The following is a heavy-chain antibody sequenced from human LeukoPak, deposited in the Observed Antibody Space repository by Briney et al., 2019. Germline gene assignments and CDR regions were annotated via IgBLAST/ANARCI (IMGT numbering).Heavy chain of an antibody. J-gene: IGHJ5*02. D-gene: IGHD6-19*01. CDR3: ARERAVAGASSGGWFDP. V-gene: IGHV4-34*01. CDR1: GFTFSSYS. CDR2: INHSGST. Sequence: GSLRLSCAASGFTFSSYSMNWVRQPPGKGLEWIGEINHSGSTNYNPSLKSRVTISVDTSKNQFSLKLSSVTAADTAVYYCARERAVAGASSGGWFDPWGQGTLVTVSS.